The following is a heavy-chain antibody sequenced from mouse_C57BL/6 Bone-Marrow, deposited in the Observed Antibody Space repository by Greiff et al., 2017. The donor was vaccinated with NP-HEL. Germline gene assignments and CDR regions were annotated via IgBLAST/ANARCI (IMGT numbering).Heavy chain of an antibody. D-gene: IGHD2-1*01. CDR3: AREGYYGNYVVFAY. J-gene: IGHJ3*01. CDR1: GYTFTSYG. CDR2: IYPRSGST. Sequence: VQLQQSGAELARPGASVKLSCKASGYTFTSYGISWVKQRTGQGLEWIGEIYPRSGSTYYNEKFKGTATLTADKSSSTAYMELRSLTSEDSAVYFGAREGYYGNYVVFAYWGQGTLVTVSA. V-gene: IGHV1-81*01.